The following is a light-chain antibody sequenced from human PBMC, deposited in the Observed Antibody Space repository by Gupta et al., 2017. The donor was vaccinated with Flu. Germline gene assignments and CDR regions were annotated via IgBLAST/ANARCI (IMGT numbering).Light chain of an antibody. CDR3: QQYGNSPVS. CDR2: AAS. Sequence: EIVLTQSPGTLSLSPGERATLSCRASQSVRSNYLAWYQQKPGQAPRLVIYAASSRASGIPDRFNGSGSGTDFTLDISRLEPEDFAVYYCQQYGNSPVSFGQGTKLEIK. V-gene: IGKV3-20*01. J-gene: IGKJ2*03. CDR1: QSVRSNY.